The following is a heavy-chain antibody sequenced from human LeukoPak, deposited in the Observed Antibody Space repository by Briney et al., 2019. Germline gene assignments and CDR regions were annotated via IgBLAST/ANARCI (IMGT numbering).Heavy chain of an antibody. D-gene: IGHD2-21*02. CDR3: ARRGGDRDNWFDP. V-gene: IGHV4-34*01. CDR1: GGSFSGNY. J-gene: IGHJ5*02. Sequence: SETLSLTCAVYGGSFSGNYWTLIRQTPGRGLEWIGESSPTGDITGYNPSLRGRATISVDSSKMQFSLKLSSVTAADTAVYYCARRGGDRDNWFDPWGQGTLVTVSS. CDR2: SSPTGDIT.